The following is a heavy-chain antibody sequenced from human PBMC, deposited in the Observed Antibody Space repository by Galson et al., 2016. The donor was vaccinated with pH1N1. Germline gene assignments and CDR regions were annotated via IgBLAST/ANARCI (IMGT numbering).Heavy chain of an antibody. V-gene: IGHV4-39*01. J-gene: IGHJ4*02. CDR1: GGSISSGDYY. CDR2: IDHRGST. D-gene: IGHD3-3*01. Sequence: ETLSLTCTVSGGSISSGDYYWSWIRQPPGKGLEWIGEIDHRGSTNYNTSLKSRVTISIDTSKNQFSLNLRSVTAADTAVFYCARGFLERLDADSSGVFDYWGQGILVTVSS. CDR3: ARGFLERLDADSSGVFDY.